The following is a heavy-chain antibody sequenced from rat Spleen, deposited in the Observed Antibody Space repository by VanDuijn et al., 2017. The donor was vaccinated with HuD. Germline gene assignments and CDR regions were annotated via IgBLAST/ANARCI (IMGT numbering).Heavy chain of an antibody. J-gene: IGHJ4*01. CDR2: ISSGGST. D-gene: IGHD1-4*01. CDR3: TGDRHSPGVMDA. CDR1: GFSLTNYH. Sequence: QVQLKESGPGLVQPSQTLSLTCTVSGFSLTNYHVSWVRQPPGKGLEWIAAISSGGSTYYNSAPKSRLSISRDTSKSQVFLKMNSLQTEDTAIYFCTGDRHSPGVMDAWGQGVSVTVTS. V-gene: IGHV2S12*01.